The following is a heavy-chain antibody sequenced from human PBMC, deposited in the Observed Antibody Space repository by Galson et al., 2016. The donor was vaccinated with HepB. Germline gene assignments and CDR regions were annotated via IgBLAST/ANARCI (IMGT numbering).Heavy chain of an antibody. V-gene: IGHV3-48*04. CDR1: GFTFSSYS. J-gene: IGHJ5*02. D-gene: IGHD6-19*01. CDR3: TRDGALPGGWVWIDP. Sequence: SLRLSCAASGFTFSSYSMNWVRQAPGKGLEWVSYISSSSSTIYYADSVKGRFAVSRDNAKNSVYLQVNSLRVEDTAVYYCTRDGALPGGWVWIDPWGQGTLVIVSS. CDR2: ISSSSSTI.